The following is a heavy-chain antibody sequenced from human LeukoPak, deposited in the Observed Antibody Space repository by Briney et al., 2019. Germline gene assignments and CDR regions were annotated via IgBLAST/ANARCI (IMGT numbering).Heavy chain of an antibody. CDR2: IRYDGSNK. D-gene: IGHD5-18*01. CDR3: AKEGRGYSHGNYYYMDV. CDR1: GFTFSSYG. V-gene: IGHV3-30*02. J-gene: IGHJ6*03. Sequence: GGSLRLSCAASGFTFSSYGMHWVRQAPGKGLEWVAFIRYDGSNKYYADSVKGRFTISRDNSKNTLYLQMNSLRAEDTAVYYCAKEGRGYSHGNYYYMDVWGKGTTVTVSS.